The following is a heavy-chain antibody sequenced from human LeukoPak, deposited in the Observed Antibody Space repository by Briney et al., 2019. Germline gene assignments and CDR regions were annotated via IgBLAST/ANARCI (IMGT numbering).Heavy chain of an antibody. CDR1: GFTFSSYG. V-gene: IGHV3-30*03. D-gene: IGHD3-10*01. CDR3: LWFGSSGVY. Sequence: GGSLRLSCAASGFTFSSYGMHWVRQAPGKGLEWVAVISYDGSNKYYADSVKGRFTISRDNSKNTLYLQMNSLRAEDTAVYYTLWFGSSGVYWGQGTLVTVSS. J-gene: IGHJ4*02. CDR2: ISYDGSNK.